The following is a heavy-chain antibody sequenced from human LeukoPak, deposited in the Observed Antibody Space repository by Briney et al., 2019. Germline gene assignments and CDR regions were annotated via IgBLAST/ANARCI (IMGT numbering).Heavy chain of an antibody. CDR3: ARVRLGYSGYDDGEIDY. J-gene: IGHJ4*02. D-gene: IGHD5-12*01. Sequence: SETLSLTCTVSGGSISSYYWSWIQQPPGKGLEWFGYIYYSGSTNYNPSLKSRVTISVDTSKNQFSLKLSSVTAADTAVYYCARVRLGYSGYDDGEIDYWGQGTLVTVSS. CDR2: IYYSGST. CDR1: GGSISSYY. V-gene: IGHV4-59*01.